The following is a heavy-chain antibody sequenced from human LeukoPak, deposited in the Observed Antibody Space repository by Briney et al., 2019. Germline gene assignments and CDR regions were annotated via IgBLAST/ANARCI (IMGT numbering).Heavy chain of an antibody. Sequence: SETLSLTCTVSGGSTSSSSYYWGWIRQPPGKGLEWIGSIYYSGSTYYNPSLKSRVTISVDTSKNQFSLKLSSVTAADTAVYYCARHPLWFGDYFWFDPWGQGTLVTVSS. D-gene: IGHD3-10*01. V-gene: IGHV4-39*01. CDR1: GGSTSSSSYY. J-gene: IGHJ5*02. CDR3: ARHPLWFGDYFWFDP. CDR2: IYYSGST.